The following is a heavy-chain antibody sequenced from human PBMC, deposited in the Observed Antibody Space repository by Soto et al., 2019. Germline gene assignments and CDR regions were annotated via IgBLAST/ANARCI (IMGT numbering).Heavy chain of an antibody. CDR3: ARGGITIFGAEYFQH. CDR2: IYYSGST. J-gene: IGHJ1*01. Sequence: SETLSLTCTVSGGSISSGDYYWSWIRQPPGKGLEWIGYIYYSGSTYYDPSLKSRVTISVDTSKNQFSLKLSSVTAADTAVYYCARGGITIFGAEYFQHWGQGTLVTVSS. CDR1: GGSISSGDYY. D-gene: IGHD3-3*01. V-gene: IGHV4-30-4*01.